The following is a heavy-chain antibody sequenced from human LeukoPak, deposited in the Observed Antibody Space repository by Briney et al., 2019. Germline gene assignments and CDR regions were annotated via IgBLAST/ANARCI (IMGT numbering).Heavy chain of an antibody. V-gene: IGHV4-4*07. Sequence: WETLTLTCTASGDTLSRYYLSWVRQPPGKGLEWIGRIYTSGSTNYNPSLKSRVTMSVDTSKNQFSLKLSSVTAAGTAVYYCARVPPWLVGYFDYWGQGTLVTVSS. CDR3: ARVPPWLVGYFDY. CDR2: IYTSGST. CDR1: GDTLSRYY. D-gene: IGHD6-19*01. J-gene: IGHJ4*02.